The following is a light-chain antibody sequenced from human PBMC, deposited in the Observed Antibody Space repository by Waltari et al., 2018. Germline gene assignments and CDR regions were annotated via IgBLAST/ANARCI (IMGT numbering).Light chain of an antibody. J-gene: IGKJ2*01. CDR1: QTVRSY. Sequence: EIVLTQSPATLSLSPGERATLSCRASQTVRSYLAWYQQKPGQAPRHLIFDASSRATGIPSQFRGSGSGTDFTLTVSNLEPEDFAVYYCQQRSNWPYTFGQGTRVEIK. CDR3: QQRSNWPYT. CDR2: DAS. V-gene: IGKV3-11*01.